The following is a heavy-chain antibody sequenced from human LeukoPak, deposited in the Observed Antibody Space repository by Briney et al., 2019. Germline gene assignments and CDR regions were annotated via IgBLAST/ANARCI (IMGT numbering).Heavy chain of an antibody. D-gene: IGHD1-26*01. J-gene: IGHJ6*03. Sequence: ASVKVSCKAYGYNFATSGIGWVRQAPGQGLEWLGWISGYNGNTKSAPKLQGRVTMTTDTSTDTAYLELGSLRVNDTAIYYCARDLGPYTGSYYSYYHYMDVWGEGTSVTVSS. CDR3: ARDLGPYTGSYYSYYHYMDV. CDR2: ISGYNGNT. V-gene: IGHV1-18*01. CDR1: GYNFATSG.